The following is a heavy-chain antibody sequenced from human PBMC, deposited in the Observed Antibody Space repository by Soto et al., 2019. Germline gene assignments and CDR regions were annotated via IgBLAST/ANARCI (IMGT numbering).Heavy chain of an antibody. Sequence: VASVKVSCKASGGTFSTYAINWVRQAPGQGLEWMGGIIPIFGTANYAQKFRGRVTITADESTSTAYMELSSLRSEDTAVYYCARGGSGYDYSLYYYYGMDVWGQGTTVTVSS. D-gene: IGHD5-12*01. CDR2: IIPIFGTA. V-gene: IGHV1-69*13. J-gene: IGHJ6*02. CDR3: ARGGSGYDYSLYYYYGMDV. CDR1: GGTFSTYA.